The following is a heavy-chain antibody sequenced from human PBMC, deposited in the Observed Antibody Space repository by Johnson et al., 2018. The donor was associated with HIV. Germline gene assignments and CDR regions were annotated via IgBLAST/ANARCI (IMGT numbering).Heavy chain of an antibody. J-gene: IGHJ3*02. V-gene: IGHV3-7*01. CDR1: GFTFSNYW. CDR2: IKEDGREK. Sequence: VQLVESGGGLVQPGGSLRLSCGVSGFTFSNYWMTWVRQAPGKGLEWVAIIKEDGREKYYVDSVKGRFTISRDNAKKSVFLQMDSLRAEDTAVYYCAKQYYGSGGSVHAFDIWGQGTMVTVSS. D-gene: IGHD3-10*01. CDR3: AKQYYGSGGSVHAFDI.